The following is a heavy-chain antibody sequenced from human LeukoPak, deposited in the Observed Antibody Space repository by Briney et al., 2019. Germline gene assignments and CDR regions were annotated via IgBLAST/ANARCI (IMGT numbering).Heavy chain of an antibody. V-gene: IGHV3-30-3*01. CDR3: ANQPDTDAFDI. D-gene: IGHD3-9*01. CDR2: ISYDGSNK. CDR1: GFTFSSYA. Sequence: GGSLRLSCAASGFTFSSYAMHWVRQAPGKGLEWVAVISYDGSNKYYADSVKGRFTISRDNSKNTLYLQMNSLRAEDTAVYYCANQPDTDAFDIWGQGTMVTVSS. J-gene: IGHJ3*02.